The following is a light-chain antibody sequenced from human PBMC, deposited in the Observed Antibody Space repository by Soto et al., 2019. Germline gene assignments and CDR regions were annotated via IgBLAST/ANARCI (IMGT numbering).Light chain of an antibody. J-gene: IGKJ5*01. V-gene: IGKV3-15*01. Sequence: EIVMAQSPATLSVSPGERATLSCRAGQSVSSNLAWYQQKPGQAPRLLIYGASTRATGIPARFSGSGSGTDFTLTISRLEPEDFAVYYCQQYGSSPTFGQGTRLEIK. CDR3: QQYGSSPT. CDR2: GAS. CDR1: QSVSSN.